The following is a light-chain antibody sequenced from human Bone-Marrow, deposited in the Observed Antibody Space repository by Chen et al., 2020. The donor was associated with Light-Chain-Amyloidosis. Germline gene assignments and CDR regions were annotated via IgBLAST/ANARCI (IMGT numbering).Light chain of an antibody. CDR1: QTISRNY. J-gene: IGKJ4*01. Sequence: EIVLTQSPGTLSLSPGEGANLSCGASQTISRNYLTWYQQKFGQATRLLIYGSSSRATGIPDRFTGSGSGTDFTLTINRLEPEEFAMYYCEQYGTSPLTVGGGTKVEIK. V-gene: IGKV3-20*01. CDR3: EQYGTSPLT. CDR2: GSS.